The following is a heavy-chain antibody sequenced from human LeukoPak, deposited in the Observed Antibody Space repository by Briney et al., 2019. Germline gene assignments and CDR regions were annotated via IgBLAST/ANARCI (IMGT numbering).Heavy chain of an antibody. CDR3: ALIAVAGTAFAY. Sequence: PRGSLRLSCAASGFTFSSYGMHWVRQAPGKGLEWVAVISYDGGNKYYADSVKGRFTISRDNSKNTLYLQMNSLRAEDAAVYYCALIAVAGTAFAYWGQGTLVTVSS. V-gene: IGHV3-30*03. D-gene: IGHD6-19*01. J-gene: IGHJ4*02. CDR1: GFTFSSYG. CDR2: ISYDGGNK.